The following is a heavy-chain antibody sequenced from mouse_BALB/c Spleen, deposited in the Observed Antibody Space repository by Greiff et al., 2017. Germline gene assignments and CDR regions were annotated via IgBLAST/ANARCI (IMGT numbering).Heavy chain of an antibody. CDR1: GYTFTSYW. J-gene: IGHJ1*01. D-gene: IGHD2-3*01. CDR3: ARKGGGLLRYFDV. Sequence: QVQLQQSGAELAKPGASVKMSCKASGYTFTSYWMHWVKQRPGQGLEWIGYINPSTGYTEYNQKFKDKATLTADKSSSTAYMQLSSLTSEDSAVYYCARKGGGLLRYFDVWGAGTTVTVSS. CDR2: INPSTGYT. V-gene: IGHV1-7*01.